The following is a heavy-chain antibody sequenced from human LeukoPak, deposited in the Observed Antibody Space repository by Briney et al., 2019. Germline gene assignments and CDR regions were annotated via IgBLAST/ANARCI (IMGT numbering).Heavy chain of an antibody. D-gene: IGHD3-3*01. V-gene: IGHV4-30-4*01. CDR3: ARVSGYSTGFDH. Sequence: SQTLSLTCTVSGGSISSGDYYWSWIRQPPGKGLEWIGYIYYSGSTYYNPSLKSRVTISVDTSKNQFSLKLSSVTAADTAVYYCARVSGYSTGFDHWGQGTLVTVSS. J-gene: IGHJ4*02. CDR2: IYYSGST. CDR1: GGSISSGDYY.